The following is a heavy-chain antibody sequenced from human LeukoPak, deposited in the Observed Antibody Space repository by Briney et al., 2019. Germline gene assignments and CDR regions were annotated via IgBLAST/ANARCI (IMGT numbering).Heavy chain of an antibody. CDR2: MNPNSGHT. V-gene: IGHV1-8*01. J-gene: IGHJ6*02. D-gene: IGHD1-26*01. CDR3: VRVQSGSYARYGMDV. Sequence: ASVKVSCKASGYTLTNYDINWVRQATGQGLEWMGWMNPNSGHTGYTQEFQGRVSMTRDTSISTAYMELSSLRSEDTAVYYCVRVQSGSYARYGMDVWGQGTTVSVFS. CDR1: GYTLTNYD.